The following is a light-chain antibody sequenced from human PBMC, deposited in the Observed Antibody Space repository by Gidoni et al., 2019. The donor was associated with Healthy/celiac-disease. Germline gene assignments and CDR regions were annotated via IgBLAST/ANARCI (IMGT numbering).Light chain of an antibody. CDR1: QGISSY. CDR3: QQLNSYRPKYT. CDR2: AAS. Sequence: DIQLPQPPSFLSASVGDRVTITCRASQGISSYLAWYQQKPGKAPKLLIYAASTLQSGVPSRFSGSGSGTEFTLTISSLQPEDFATYYCQQLNSYRPKYTFGQGTKLEIK. J-gene: IGKJ2*01. V-gene: IGKV1-9*01.